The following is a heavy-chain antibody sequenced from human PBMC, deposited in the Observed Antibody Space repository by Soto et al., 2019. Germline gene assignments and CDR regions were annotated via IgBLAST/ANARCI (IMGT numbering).Heavy chain of an antibody. Sequence: AGRLLRVPCGAAGVTCGRYAMSCVRQDPGKGLEWVSAISGSGGSTYYADSVKGRFTISRDNSKNTLYLQMNSLRAEDTAVYYCAKDKAAAGNHVFDPWGHGTLVTVSS. J-gene: IGHJ5*02. D-gene: IGHD6-13*01. CDR1: GVTCGRYA. CDR2: ISGSGGST. CDR3: AKDKAAAGNHVFDP. V-gene: IGHV3-23*01.